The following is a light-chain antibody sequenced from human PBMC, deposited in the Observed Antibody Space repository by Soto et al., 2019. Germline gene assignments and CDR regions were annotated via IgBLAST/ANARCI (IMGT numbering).Light chain of an antibody. CDR3: SSFTSRDTLV. V-gene: IGLV2-14*01. Sequence: QSVLTQPASVSGSPGQSITISCTGASNDIGAYDFVSWYQQHPAKAPRLIISEVTNRPSGVSNRFSGSKSGNTASLTISGLQVEDEANYFCSSFTSRDTLVFGGGTKLTVL. J-gene: IGLJ3*02. CDR2: EVT. CDR1: SNDIGAYDF.